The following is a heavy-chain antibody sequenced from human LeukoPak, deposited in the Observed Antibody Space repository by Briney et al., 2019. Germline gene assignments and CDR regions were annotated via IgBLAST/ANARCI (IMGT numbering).Heavy chain of an antibody. V-gene: IGHV3-23*01. CDR1: GFTFSSSA. D-gene: IGHD2-15*01. J-gene: IGHJ4*02. CDR3: AKQLGYCSDGSCYFPY. CDR2: ISNNGGYT. Sequence: TGGSLRLSRAAPGFTFSSSAMSWVRQAPGKGLEWVSAISNNGGYTYYADSVQGRFTISRDNSKSTLCLQMNSLRAEDTAVYYCAKQLGYCSDGSCYFPYWGQGTLVTVSS.